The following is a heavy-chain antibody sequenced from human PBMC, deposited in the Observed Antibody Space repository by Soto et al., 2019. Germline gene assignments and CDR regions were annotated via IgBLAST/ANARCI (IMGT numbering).Heavy chain of an antibody. CDR2: IWYDGSNK. J-gene: IGHJ4*02. D-gene: IGHD6-19*01. CDR1: GFTFSSYG. Sequence: QVQLVESGGGVVQPGRSLRLSCAASGFTFSSYGMHWVRQAPGKGLEWVAVIWYDGSNKYYADSVKGRFTICRDNSKNTLYLQMNSLRAEDTAVYYCASDGGIAVAGTTGGSGHYWGQGTLVTVSS. CDR3: ASDGGIAVAGTTGGSGHY. V-gene: IGHV3-33*01.